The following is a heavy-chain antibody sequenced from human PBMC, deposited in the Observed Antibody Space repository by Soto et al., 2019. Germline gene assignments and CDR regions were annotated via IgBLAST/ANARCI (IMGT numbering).Heavy chain of an antibody. J-gene: IGHJ1*01. Sequence: EVQLVESGGGLVQPGRSLRLSCAASGFTFDDYAMHWVRQVPGKGPEWVSGINWNSGSIGYGDSVKGRFAISRDNAKNSLHLQMNSLSAEETAFYYCVKDESINWYSGHFRHWGQGTLVTVSS. CDR1: GFTFDDYA. V-gene: IGHV3-9*01. D-gene: IGHD6-13*01. CDR2: INWNSGSI. CDR3: VKDESINWYSGHFRH.